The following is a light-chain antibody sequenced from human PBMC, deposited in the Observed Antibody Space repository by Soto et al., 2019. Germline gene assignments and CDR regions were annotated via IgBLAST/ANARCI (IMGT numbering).Light chain of an antibody. CDR2: GAS. Sequence: DIVLTQSPGTLSLSPGERATLSCRASRSTYSNFLAWYQQKPGQAPRLVILGASTRETGIQDRVSGSGSGTDFTLIISRLEPEDFAVYFCQHYGNSRGTFGQGTKVDIK. CDR1: RSTYSNF. CDR3: QHYGNSRGT. V-gene: IGKV3-20*01. J-gene: IGKJ1*01.